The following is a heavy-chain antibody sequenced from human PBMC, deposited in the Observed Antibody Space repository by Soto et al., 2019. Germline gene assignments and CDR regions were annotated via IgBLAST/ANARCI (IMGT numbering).Heavy chain of an antibody. CDR1: GSTFTSYD. J-gene: IGHJ5*02. CDR2: MNPNSGDT. V-gene: IGHV1-8*01. Sequence: QVQLVQSGAEVKKPGASVKVSCKASGSTFTSYDINWVRQATGQGLEYLGWMNPNSGDTAYVQKFQGILTMTWDTSITAAYMELSGLRSEDTALYFCARGVKYGAYSRWFDPWGQGTLVTVSS. D-gene: IGHD4-17*01. CDR3: ARGVKYGAYSRWFDP.